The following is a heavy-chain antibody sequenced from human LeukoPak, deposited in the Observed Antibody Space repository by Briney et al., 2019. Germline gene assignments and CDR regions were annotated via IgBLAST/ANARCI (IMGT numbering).Heavy chain of an antibody. Sequence: GGSLRLSCAASGLTFSNYWMSWVRQAPGKGLEWVANIKEDGSEKYYVDSMKGRFTISRDNAKNSLYLQMSSLRVEDTAVYYCARDRTGGYSDYWGQGTLVTVSS. CDR2: IKEDGSEK. J-gene: IGHJ4*02. D-gene: IGHD4-23*01. CDR3: ARDRTGGYSDY. CDR1: GLTFSNYW. V-gene: IGHV3-7*03.